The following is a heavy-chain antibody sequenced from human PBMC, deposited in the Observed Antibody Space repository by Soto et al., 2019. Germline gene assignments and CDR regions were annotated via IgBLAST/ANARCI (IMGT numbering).Heavy chain of an antibody. CDR1: GFTFSSYA. D-gene: IGHD6-19*01. Sequence: GGSLRLSCAASGFTFSSYAMHWVRQAPGKGLEWVAVISYDGSNKYYADSVKGRFTISRDNSKNTLYLQMNSLRAEDTAVYYCASPVAGTFPRTDYWGQGTLVTVSS. CDR2: ISYDGSNK. CDR3: ASPVAGTFPRTDY. V-gene: IGHV3-30-3*01. J-gene: IGHJ4*02.